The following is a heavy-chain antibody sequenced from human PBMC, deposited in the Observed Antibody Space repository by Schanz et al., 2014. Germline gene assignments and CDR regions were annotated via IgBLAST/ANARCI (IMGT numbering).Heavy chain of an antibody. CDR1: GFTFSSYA. CDR3: ARGGPAYYFDD. Sequence: EVQLAESGGGLVQPGGSLRLSCTASGFTFSSYAMSWVRQAPGKGLEWVSAISGSGGSTYYADSVKGRFTISRDNSKNTVYIQMNSLRAEDTAVYYCARGGPAYYFDDWGQGTLVTVSS. J-gene: IGHJ4*02. V-gene: IGHV3-23*04. CDR2: ISGSGGST.